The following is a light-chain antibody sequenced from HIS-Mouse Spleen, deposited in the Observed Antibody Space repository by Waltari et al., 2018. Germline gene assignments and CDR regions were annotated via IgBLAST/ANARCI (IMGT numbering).Light chain of an antibody. V-gene: IGLV3-10*01. CDR2: EDS. CDR1: ALPKKY. J-gene: IGLJ2*01. Sequence: SYELTQPPSVSVSPGQTARITCSGDALPKKYAYWYQPKSGQAPVLVIYEDSKRPSGIPERFSGSSSGTMVTLTISGAQVEDEADYYCYSTDSSGNHRVFGGGTKLTVL. CDR3: YSTDSSGNHRV.